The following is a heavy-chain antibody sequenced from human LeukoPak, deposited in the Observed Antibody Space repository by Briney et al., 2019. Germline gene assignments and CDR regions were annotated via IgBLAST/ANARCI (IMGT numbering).Heavy chain of an antibody. Sequence: GASVKVSCKASGYTFTGYYMHWVRQAPGQGLEWMGWINPNSGGTNYAQKFQGRVTMTRDTSISTAYMELSRLRSDDTAVYYCARGAITMDPQWSRPHDYWGQGTLVTVSS. J-gene: IGHJ4*02. CDR2: INPNSGGT. CDR3: ARGAITMDPQWSRPHDY. CDR1: GYTFTGYY. D-gene: IGHD3-10*01. V-gene: IGHV1-2*02.